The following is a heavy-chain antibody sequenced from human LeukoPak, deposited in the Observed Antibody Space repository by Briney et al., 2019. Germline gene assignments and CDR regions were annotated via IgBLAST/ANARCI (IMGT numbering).Heavy chain of an antibody. CDR2: IYYSGST. CDR3: ATLYSSSWYYYYGMDV. D-gene: IGHD6-13*01. Sequence: SETLSLTCTVSGGSISTYYWSWIRQPPGKGLEWIGYIYYSGSTNYNPSLKSRATISVDTSKNQFSLKLSSVTAADTAVYYCATLYSSSWYYYYGMDVWGQGTTVTVSS. J-gene: IGHJ6*02. V-gene: IGHV4-59*08. CDR1: GGSISTYY.